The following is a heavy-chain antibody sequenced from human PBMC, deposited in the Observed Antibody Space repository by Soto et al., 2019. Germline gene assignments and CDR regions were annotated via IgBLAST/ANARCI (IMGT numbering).Heavy chain of an antibody. J-gene: IGHJ6*02. V-gene: IGHV4-34*01. CDR3: ARVISISNVLPMDV. CDR1: GGSFSGYY. CDR2: INHSGST. Sequence: SETLSLTCAVYGGSFSGYYWSWIRQPPGKGLEWIGEINHSGSTNYNPSLKSRVTISVDTSKNQFSLKLSSVTAADTAVYYCARVISISNVLPMDVWGQGTTVTVSS. D-gene: IGHD4-4*01.